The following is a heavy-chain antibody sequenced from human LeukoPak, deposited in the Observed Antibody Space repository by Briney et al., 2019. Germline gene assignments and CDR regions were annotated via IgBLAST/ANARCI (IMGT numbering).Heavy chain of an antibody. V-gene: IGHV4-39*07. Sequence: SETLSLTCTVSGGSISRSSYYWGWIRQPPGKGLEWVGNIYYSGSSYYNPSLKGRVTISVDTSKIQFSLKLTSVTAADTAVYYCAKGSSSGRSGHDAFDIWGQGTMVTVSS. CDR2: IYYSGSS. CDR3: AKGSSSGRSGHDAFDI. CDR1: GGSISRSSYY. D-gene: IGHD3-10*01. J-gene: IGHJ3*02.